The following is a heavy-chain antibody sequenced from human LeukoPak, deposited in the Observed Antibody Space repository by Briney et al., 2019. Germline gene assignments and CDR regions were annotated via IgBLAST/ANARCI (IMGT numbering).Heavy chain of an antibody. D-gene: IGHD4/OR15-4a*01. CDR1: GYTFTNYY. J-gene: IGHJ4*02. CDR2: INPKSGGT. Sequence: ASVKVSCKASGYTFTNYYMHWVRQGPGLGFEWMGWINPKSGGTSYPQKFQGRLTMTRDTSISTAYMELSRLGSNDTAVYYCVPSANYYYFDYWGQGTLVTVSS. CDR3: VPSANYYYFDY. V-gene: IGHV1-2*02.